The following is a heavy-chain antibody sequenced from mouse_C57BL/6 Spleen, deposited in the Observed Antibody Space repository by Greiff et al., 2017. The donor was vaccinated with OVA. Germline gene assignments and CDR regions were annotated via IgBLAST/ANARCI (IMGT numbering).Heavy chain of an antibody. Sequence: EVNVVESGGGLVQPGGSLSLSCAASGFTFTDYYMSWVRQPPGKALEWLGFIRNKANGYTTEYSASVKGRFTISRDNSQSILYLQMNALRAEDRATYYCARSYSSYYYAMDYWGQGTSVTVSS. CDR2: IRNKANGYTT. D-gene: IGHD1-1*01. CDR1: GFTFTDYY. J-gene: IGHJ4*01. V-gene: IGHV7-3*01. CDR3: ARSYSSYYYAMDY.